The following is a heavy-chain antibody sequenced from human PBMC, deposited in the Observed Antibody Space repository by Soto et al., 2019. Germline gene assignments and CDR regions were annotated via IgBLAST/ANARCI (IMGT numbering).Heavy chain of an antibody. V-gene: IGHV3-23*01. CDR1: VFPFGANA. J-gene: IGHJ4*02. Sequence: EVQVLESGGGLVQPGGSLRLSCVVSVFPFGANAMSWVRQAPGKGLEWVSGLSNTGRRTSYVDSVKGRFNISRDNSENTVYLQMNSLRVEDTAVYYCATEMGATQGPFDNWGQGTLVTVSS. CDR3: ATEMGATQGPFDN. CDR2: LSNTGRRT. D-gene: IGHD1-26*01.